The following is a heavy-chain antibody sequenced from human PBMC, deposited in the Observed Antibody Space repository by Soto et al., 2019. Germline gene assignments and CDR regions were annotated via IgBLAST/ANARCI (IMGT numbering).Heavy chain of an antibody. V-gene: IGHV3-73*02. D-gene: IGHD2-2*02. Sequence: EVQLVESGGGLVQPGGSLKLSCTASGFIFSGSAIHWVRQASGKGLEWVGRIRSRANNYATSSAASVKGRFFFSRDDSKNPAYLQMNTLKTEDTAVYYCSRGQGAAIGDYYYHVMDVWGQGTTVTVSS. CDR2: IRSRANNYAT. CDR1: GFIFSGSA. CDR3: SRGQGAAIGDYYYHVMDV. J-gene: IGHJ6*02.